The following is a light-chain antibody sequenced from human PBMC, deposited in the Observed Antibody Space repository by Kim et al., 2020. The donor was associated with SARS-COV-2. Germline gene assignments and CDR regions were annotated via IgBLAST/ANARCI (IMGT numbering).Light chain of an antibody. J-gene: IGLJ2*01. CDR2: EVS. V-gene: IGLV2-23*02. CDR1: SSDVGNYNL. Sequence: PIPLPGTGTSSDVGNYNLVSWYQQYPGKAPKLMIYEVSKRPSGVSNRFSGSKSGNTASLTISGLQAEDEADYYCCSYAGSSTFVVFGGGTQLTVL. CDR3: CSYAGSSTFVV.